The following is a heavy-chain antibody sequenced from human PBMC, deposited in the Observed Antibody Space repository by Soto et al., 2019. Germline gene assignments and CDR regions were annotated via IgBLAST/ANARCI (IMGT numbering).Heavy chain of an antibody. CDR2: INSDGSST. J-gene: IGHJ4*02. CDR1: GFTFSSYW. V-gene: IGHV3-74*01. Sequence: GGSLRLSCAASGFTFSSYWMHWVRQAPGKGLVWVSRINSDGSSTSYAYSVKGRFTISRDNAKNTLYLQMNSLRAEDTAVYYCARGRYYGSDPIDYGGQGTLVTVSS. CDR3: ARGRYYGSDPIDY. D-gene: IGHD3-10*01.